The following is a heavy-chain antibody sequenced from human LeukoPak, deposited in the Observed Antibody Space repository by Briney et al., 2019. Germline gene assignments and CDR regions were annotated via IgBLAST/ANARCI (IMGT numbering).Heavy chain of an antibody. J-gene: IGHJ3*02. Sequence: SETLSLTCTVSGASIRSGDYYWSWIRQPPGKGLEWIGYIYDSGSTYYNPSLKSRITISVDTSENRFSLKLSSVTATDTAVYYCARDCSGGSCYGAFDIWGQGAMVTVSS. CDR2: IYDSGST. D-gene: IGHD2-15*01. CDR3: ARDCSGGSCYGAFDI. V-gene: IGHV4-30-4*01. CDR1: GASIRSGDYY.